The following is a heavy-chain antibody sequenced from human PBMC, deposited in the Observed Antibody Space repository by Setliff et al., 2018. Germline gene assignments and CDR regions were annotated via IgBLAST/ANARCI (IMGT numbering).Heavy chain of an antibody. J-gene: IGHJ6*03. V-gene: IGHV3-7*04. D-gene: IGHD7-27*01. CDR2: IKEEGGEI. CDR3: AKEGMRYWGSPGYMDV. Sequence: GGSLRLSCAASGFTFSSYWMTWVRQAPGKGLEWVANIKEEGGEIYYVDSVRGRFSISRDNSKNTVYLQMNSLRVEDTAVYHCAKEGMRYWGSPGYMDVWGKGTTVTSP. CDR1: GFTFSSYW.